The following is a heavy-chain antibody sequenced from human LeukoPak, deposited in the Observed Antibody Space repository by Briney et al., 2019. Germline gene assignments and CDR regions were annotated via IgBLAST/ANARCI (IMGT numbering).Heavy chain of an antibody. D-gene: IGHD6-13*01. Sequence: SETLSLTCTVSGGSISSYYWSWIRQPPGKGLEWIGDIYYSGSTNYNPSLKSRVTISVDTSKNQFSLKLSSVTAADTAVYYCARGGQLANAFDIWGQGTMVTVSS. CDR1: GGSISSYY. J-gene: IGHJ3*02. CDR3: ARGGQLANAFDI. V-gene: IGHV4-59*01. CDR2: IYYSGST.